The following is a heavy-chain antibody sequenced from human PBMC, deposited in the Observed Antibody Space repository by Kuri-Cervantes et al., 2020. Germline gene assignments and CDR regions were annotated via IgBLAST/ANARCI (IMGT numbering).Heavy chain of an antibody. V-gene: IGHV4-38-2*01. CDR2: IYHSGST. Sequence: GSLRLSCAVSGYSISSGYYWGWIRQPPGKGLEWIGSIYHSGSTYYNPSLKSRVTISVDTSKNQFSLKLSSVTAADTAVYYCARGPPYADAFDIWGQGTMVTVSS. CDR1: GYSISSGYY. CDR3: ARGPPYADAFDI. J-gene: IGHJ3*02.